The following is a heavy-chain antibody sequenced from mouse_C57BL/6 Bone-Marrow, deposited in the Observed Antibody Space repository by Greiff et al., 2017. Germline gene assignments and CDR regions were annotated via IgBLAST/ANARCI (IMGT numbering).Heavy chain of an antibody. CDR2: IHPNSGST. D-gene: IGHD1-1*01. Sequence: QVQLQQPGAELVKPGASVKLSCKASGYTFTSYWMHWVKQRPGQGLEWIGMIHPNSGSTNYNEKFKSKATLTVDKSSSTAYMQLSSLTSEDSAVYYCARWGYGSSYVAYWGQGTLVTVSA. J-gene: IGHJ3*01. V-gene: IGHV1-64*01. CDR3: ARWGYGSSYVAY. CDR1: GYTFTSYW.